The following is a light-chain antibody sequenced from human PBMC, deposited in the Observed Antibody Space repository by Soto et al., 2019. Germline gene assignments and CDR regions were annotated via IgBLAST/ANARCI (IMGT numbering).Light chain of an antibody. CDR3: SSYTRSSPRDG. CDR2: AVS. V-gene: IGLV2-14*01. CDR1: SSDVGGYNY. J-gene: IGLJ1*01. Sequence: QSLLTHHASVSGSPGQSITISCTGTSSDVGGYNYVSWYQQHPGKAPKLMIYAVSNRPSGVSNRFSGSKSGNTASLTISGLQAEDEADYYCSSYTRSSPRDGFGPGTKVTVL.